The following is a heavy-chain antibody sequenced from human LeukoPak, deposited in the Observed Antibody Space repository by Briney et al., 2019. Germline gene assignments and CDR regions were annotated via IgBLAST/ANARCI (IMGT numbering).Heavy chain of an antibody. CDR2: ISSSSSYI. J-gene: IGHJ4*02. CDR3: ARDSGGYYYFDY. Sequence: GGSLRLSCAASGFTFSSYSMNWVRQAPGKGLEWVSSISSSSSYIYYADSVKGRFTISRDNAKNSLYLQMNSLRAEDTAVYYCARDSGGYYYFDYWGQGTLVTVSS. D-gene: IGHD3-22*01. CDR1: GFTFSSYS. V-gene: IGHV3-21*01.